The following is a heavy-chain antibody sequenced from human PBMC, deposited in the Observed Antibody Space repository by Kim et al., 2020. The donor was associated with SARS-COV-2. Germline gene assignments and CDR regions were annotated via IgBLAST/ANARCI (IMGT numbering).Heavy chain of an antibody. D-gene: IGHD1-1*01. J-gene: IGHJ4*02. V-gene: IGHV4-31*03. CDR2: IYYSGST. CDR1: GGSISSGGYY. Sequence: SETLSLTCTVSGGSISSGGYYWSWIRQHPGKGLEWIGYIYYSGSTYYNPSLKSRVTISVDTSKNQFSLKLSSVTAADTAVYYCARTEGHWPPYYFDYWGQGTLVTVSS. CDR3: ARTEGHWPPYYFDY.